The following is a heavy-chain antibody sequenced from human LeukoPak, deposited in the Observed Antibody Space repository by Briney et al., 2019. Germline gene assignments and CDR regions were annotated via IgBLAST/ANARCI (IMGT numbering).Heavy chain of an antibody. CDR1: GFTFSSYA. V-gene: IGHV3-23*01. D-gene: IGHD3-22*01. CDR3: AKADYYDSSGYPIGFDI. Sequence: GGSLRLSCAASGFTFSSYAMSWVRQAPGKGLEWVSAISGSGGSTYYADSVKGRFTISRDNSKNTLYLQMNSLRAEDTAVYYCAKADYYDSSGYPIGFDIWGQGTMVTVSS. J-gene: IGHJ3*02. CDR2: ISGSGGST.